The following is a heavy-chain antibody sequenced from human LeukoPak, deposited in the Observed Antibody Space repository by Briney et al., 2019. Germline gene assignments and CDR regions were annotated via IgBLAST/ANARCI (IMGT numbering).Heavy chain of an antibody. Sequence: SETLSLTCTVSGGSISSYYRSWLRQPPGKGLEWIGYIYYSGSTNYNPSLKSRVTISVDTSKNQFSLKLSSVTAADTAVYYCARGGPYYGSWGQGTLVTVSS. J-gene: IGHJ5*02. CDR2: IYYSGST. D-gene: IGHD3-10*01. V-gene: IGHV4-59*01. CDR1: GGSISSYY. CDR3: ARGGPYYGS.